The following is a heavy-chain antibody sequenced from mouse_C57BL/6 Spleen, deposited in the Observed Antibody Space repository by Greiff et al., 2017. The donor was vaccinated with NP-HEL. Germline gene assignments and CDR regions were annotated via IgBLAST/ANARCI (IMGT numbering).Heavy chain of an antibody. CDR3: ARRDGYHGAMDY. Sequence: VKLVESGAELVKPGASVKMSCKASGYTFTTYPIEWMKQNHGKSLEWIGNLHPYNDDTKYNEKFKGKATLTVEKSSSTVYLELSRLTSDDSAVYYCARRDGYHGAMDYWGQGTSVTVSS. J-gene: IGHJ4*01. V-gene: IGHV1-47*01. CDR1: GYTFTTYP. D-gene: IGHD2-3*01. CDR2: LHPYNDDT.